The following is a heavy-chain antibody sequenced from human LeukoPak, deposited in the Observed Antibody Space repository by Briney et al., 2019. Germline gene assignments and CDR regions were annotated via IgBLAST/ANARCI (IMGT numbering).Heavy chain of an antibody. J-gene: IGHJ2*01. CDR3: ARAYCSSNTSCARGWYFDL. CDR1: GNTFTSYY. D-gene: IGHD2-2*01. CDR2: INPSGGST. Sequence: GASVKVSCKASGNTFTSYYMHWVRRAPGQGLEWMGIINPSGGSTSYAQKFQGRVTMTRDTSTSTVYMELSSLRSEDTAVYYCARAYCSSNTSCARGWYFDLWGRGTLVTVSS. V-gene: IGHV1-46*01.